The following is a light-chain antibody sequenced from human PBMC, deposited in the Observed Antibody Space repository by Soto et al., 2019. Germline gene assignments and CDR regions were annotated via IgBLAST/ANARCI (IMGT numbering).Light chain of an antibody. CDR1: SSDVGGYNY. CDR2: DVT. CDR3: SSYAGTPVV. Sequence: QSVLTQPPSASGSPGQSVTISCTGTSSDVGGYNYVSWYQQHPGKAPKLMIYDVTKRPSGVPDRFSGSKSGNTASLTVSGLQAEDEAGYYCSSYAGTPVVFGTGTKVTVL. V-gene: IGLV2-8*01. J-gene: IGLJ1*01.